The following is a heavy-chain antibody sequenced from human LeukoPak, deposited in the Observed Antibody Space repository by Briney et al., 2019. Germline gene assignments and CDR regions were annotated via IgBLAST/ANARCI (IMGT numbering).Heavy chain of an antibody. D-gene: IGHD6-19*01. V-gene: IGHV4-34*01. J-gene: IGHJ1*01. CDR3: ARRAAVTKTSGYFQH. Sequence: RSSETLSLTCAVYGGSFSGYYWSWIRQPPGKGLEWIGEINHSGSTNYNPSLKSRVTISVDTSKNQFSLKLSSVTAADTAVYYCARRAAVTKTSGYFQHWGQGTLVTVSS. CDR1: GGSFSGYY. CDR2: INHSGST.